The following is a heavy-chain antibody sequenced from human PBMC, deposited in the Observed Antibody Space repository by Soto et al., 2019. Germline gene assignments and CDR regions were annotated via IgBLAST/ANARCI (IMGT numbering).Heavy chain of an antibody. CDR2: ISGSGGST. D-gene: IGHD6-13*01. CDR1: GFTFSSYA. Sequence: EVQLLESGGGLVQPGGSLRLSCAASGFTFSSYAMSWVRQAPGKGLEWVSAISGSGGSTYYADSVKGRFTISRDNSKNPLYLQMDRLRAEDTAVYYCAKRPYSCSWNWFDPWGQGPLVTVSS. V-gene: IGHV3-23*01. CDR3: AKRPYSCSWNWFDP. J-gene: IGHJ5*02.